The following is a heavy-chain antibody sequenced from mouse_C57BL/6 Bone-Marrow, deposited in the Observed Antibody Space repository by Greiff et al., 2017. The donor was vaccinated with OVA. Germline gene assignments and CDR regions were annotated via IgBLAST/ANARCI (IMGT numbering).Heavy chain of an antibody. V-gene: IGHV6-3*01. CDR3: TDYDGYYFYYAMDY. CDR1: GFTFSNYW. Sequence: EVNLVESGGGLVQPGGSMKLSCVASGFTFSNYWMNWVRQSPEKGLEWVAQIRLKSDNYATHYAESVKGRFTISRDDSKSSVYLQMNNLRAEDTGIYYCTDYDGYYFYYAMDYWGQGTSVTVSS. J-gene: IGHJ4*01. D-gene: IGHD2-3*01. CDR2: IRLKSDNYAT.